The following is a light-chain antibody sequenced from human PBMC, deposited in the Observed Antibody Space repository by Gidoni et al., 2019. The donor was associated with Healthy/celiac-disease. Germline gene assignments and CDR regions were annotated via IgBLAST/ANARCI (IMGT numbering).Light chain of an antibody. CDR2: DVS. J-gene: IGLJ3*02. Sequence: QSALTQPAPASGSPGQSITTSCTGTSSDVGGYNYVSWYQQHPGKAPKLMIYDVSNRPSGVSNRFSGSKSGNTASLTISGLQAEDEADYYCSSYTSSSTWVLGGGTKLTVL. CDR3: SSYTSSSTWV. V-gene: IGLV2-14*01. CDR1: SSDVGGYNY.